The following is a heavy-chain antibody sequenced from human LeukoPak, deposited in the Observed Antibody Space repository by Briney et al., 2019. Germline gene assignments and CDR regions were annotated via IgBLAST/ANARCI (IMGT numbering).Heavy chain of an antibody. CDR3: ANFHDSSGYYET. Sequence: GGSLRLSCAASGFTFSSYSMNWVRQAPGKGLEWVAFIRYDGSNKYYADSVKGRFTISRDNSKNTLYLQMSSLRAEDTAVYYCANFHDSSGYYETWGQGTLVTVSS. J-gene: IGHJ5*02. CDR2: IRYDGSNK. D-gene: IGHD3-22*01. V-gene: IGHV3-30*02. CDR1: GFTFSSYS.